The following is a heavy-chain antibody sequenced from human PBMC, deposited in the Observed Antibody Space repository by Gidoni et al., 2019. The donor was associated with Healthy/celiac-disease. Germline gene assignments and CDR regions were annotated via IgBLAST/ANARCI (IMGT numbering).Heavy chain of an antibody. Sequence: VQLLESAGRLVQPGGSLRLSCADSGFTFSSYAMSWVRQAPGKGLEWVAVISGSGGSTYYADSVKGRFTISRDNSKNTLYLEMNSLRAEDTAVYYCAKDLPSGDDAFDIWGQGTMVTVSS. CDR1: GFTFSSYA. CDR2: ISGSGGST. V-gene: IGHV3-23*01. CDR3: AKDLPSGDDAFDI. J-gene: IGHJ3*02. D-gene: IGHD3-10*01.